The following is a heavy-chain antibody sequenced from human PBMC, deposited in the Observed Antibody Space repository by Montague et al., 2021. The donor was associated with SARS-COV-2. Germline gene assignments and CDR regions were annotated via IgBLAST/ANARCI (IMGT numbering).Heavy chain of an antibody. CDR1: GFTFSSYS. Sequence: SLRLSCAASGFTFSSYSMNWVRQAPGKGLEWVSSISSISSYIYYADSVKGRFTISRDNAKNSLYLQMNSLRAEDTAVYYCARVGYGSGRKLYYFDYWGQGTLVTVSS. CDR3: ARVGYGSGRKLYYFDY. J-gene: IGHJ4*02. V-gene: IGHV3-21*01. CDR2: ISSISSYI. D-gene: IGHD3-10*01.